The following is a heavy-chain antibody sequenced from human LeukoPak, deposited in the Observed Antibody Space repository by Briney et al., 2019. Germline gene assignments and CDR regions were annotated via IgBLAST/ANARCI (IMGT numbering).Heavy chain of an antibody. J-gene: IGHJ4*02. D-gene: IGHD6-13*01. V-gene: IGHV1-3*01. CDR3: ARVGAAAGPYYFDY. CDR2: INAGNGNT. CDR1: GYTFTSYA. Sequence: GASVKVSCKASGYTFTSYAMRWVRQAPGQRLEWMGWINAGNGNTKYSQKFQGRVTITRDTSASTANMELSSLRSEDTAVYYCARVGAAAGPYYFDYWGQGTLVTVSS.